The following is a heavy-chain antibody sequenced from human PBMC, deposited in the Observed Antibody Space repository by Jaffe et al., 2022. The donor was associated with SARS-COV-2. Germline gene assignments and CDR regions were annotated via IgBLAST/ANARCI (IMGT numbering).Heavy chain of an antibody. J-gene: IGHJ3*02. CDR2: INNIGDST. CDR3: ARGGWGGGAFDI. V-gene: IGHV3-64*01. CDR1: GFTFRTYA. Sequence: EVQLVESGGGLVQPGGSLRLSCAASGFTFRTYAMHWVRLAPGKGLKFVSSINNIGDSTYYANSVKGRFTISRDNSKNTLYLQMGSLRAEDMAVYYCARGGWGGGAFDIWGQGTMVTVSS. D-gene: IGHD3-16*01.